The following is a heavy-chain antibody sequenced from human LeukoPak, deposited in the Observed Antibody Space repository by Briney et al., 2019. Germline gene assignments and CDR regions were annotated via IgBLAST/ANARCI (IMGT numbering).Heavy chain of an antibody. CDR2: IYHSGST. Sequence: SETLSLTCTVSGYSISSGYYWGWIRQPPGKGLEWIGSIYHSGSTYYNPSLKSRVTISVDTSKNQFSLKLSSVTAADTAVYYCHGILEWLLLPYYYMDVWGKGTTVTVSS. D-gene: IGHD3-3*01. CDR1: GYSISSGYY. J-gene: IGHJ6*03. CDR3: HGILEWLLLPYYYMDV. V-gene: IGHV4-38-2*02.